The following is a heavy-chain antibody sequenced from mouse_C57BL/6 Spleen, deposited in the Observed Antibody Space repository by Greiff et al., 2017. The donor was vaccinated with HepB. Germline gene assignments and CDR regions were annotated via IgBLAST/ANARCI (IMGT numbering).Heavy chain of an antibody. CDR2: ISYDGSN. CDR3: ANYYGSSYGYFDV. Sequence: EVQLQEPGPGLVKPSQSLSLTCSVTGYSITSGYYWNWIRQFPGNKLEWMGYISYDGSNNYNPSLKNRISITRDTSKNQFFLKLNSVTTEDTATYYCANYYGSSYGYFDVWGTGTTVTVSS. D-gene: IGHD1-1*01. CDR1: GYSITSGYY. J-gene: IGHJ1*03. V-gene: IGHV3-6*01.